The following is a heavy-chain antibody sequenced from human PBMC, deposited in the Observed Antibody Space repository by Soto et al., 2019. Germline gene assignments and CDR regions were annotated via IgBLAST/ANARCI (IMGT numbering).Heavy chain of an antibody. D-gene: IGHD2-2*01. CDR3: AVVPRVGKYYYMDV. CDR1: GGSISSSSYY. J-gene: IGHJ6*03. CDR2: IYYSGST. V-gene: IGHV4-39*01. Sequence: PSETLSLTCTVSGGSISSSSYYWGWIRQPPGKGLEWIGSIYYSGSTYYNPSLKSRVTISVDTSKNQFSLKLSSVTAADTAVYYCAVVPRVGKYYYMDVWGKGTTVTVSS.